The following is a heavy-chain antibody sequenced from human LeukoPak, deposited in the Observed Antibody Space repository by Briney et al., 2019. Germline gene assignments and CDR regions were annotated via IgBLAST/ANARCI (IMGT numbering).Heavy chain of an antibody. CDR3: AKVPPPLYSSGENDY. CDR1: GFTFSSYA. CDR2: ISGSGGST. J-gene: IGHJ4*02. Sequence: GGSLTLSCAASGFTFSSYAMSWVRQAPGKGLEWVSAISGSGGSTYYADSVKGRFTISRDNSKNTLYLQMNSLRAEDTAVYYCAKVPPPLYSSGENDYWGQGTLVTVSS. V-gene: IGHV3-23*01. D-gene: IGHD6-19*01.